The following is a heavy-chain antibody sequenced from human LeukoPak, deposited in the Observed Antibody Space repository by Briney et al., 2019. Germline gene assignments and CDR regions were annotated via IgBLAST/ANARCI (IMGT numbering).Heavy chain of an antibody. CDR2: ISWSSGTK. CDR3: ATRSARGAFDI. V-gene: IGHV3-9*03. J-gene: IGHJ3*02. Sequence: GGSLRLSCAASGLIFDDNARHWVRQAPGKGLEWVSGISWSSGTKGYADSVKGRFTISRDNAKNSLYLQMNSLRAEDMALYYCATRSARGAFDIWGQGTMVTVSS. CDR1: GLIFDDNA. D-gene: IGHD6-6*01.